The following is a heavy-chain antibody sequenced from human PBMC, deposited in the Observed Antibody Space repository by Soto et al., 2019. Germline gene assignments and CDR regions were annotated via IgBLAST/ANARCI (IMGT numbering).Heavy chain of an antibody. CDR2: ISSSSSYI. Sequence: EVQLVESGGGLVKPGGSLRLSCAASGFTFSSYSMNWVRQAPGKGLEWVSSISSSSSYIYYADSVKGRFTISRDNAKNSLYLQMNSLGAEDTAVYYCARVIAVAVAVDYWGQGTLVTVSS. D-gene: IGHD6-19*01. V-gene: IGHV3-21*01. CDR3: ARVIAVAVAVDY. CDR1: GFTFSSYS. J-gene: IGHJ4*02.